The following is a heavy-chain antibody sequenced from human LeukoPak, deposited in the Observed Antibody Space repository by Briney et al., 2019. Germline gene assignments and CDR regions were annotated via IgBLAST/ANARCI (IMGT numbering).Heavy chain of an antibody. J-gene: IGHJ5*02. CDR3: ARELVVVPAAIPFDP. D-gene: IGHD2-2*01. V-gene: IGHV1-69*04. Sequence: SVKVSCKASGGTFSSYAISWVRQAPGQGLEWMGRIIPILGIANYAQKFQGRVTITADKSTSTAYMELSSLRSEDTAVYYCARELVVVPAAIPFDPWGQGTLVTVSS. CDR2: IIPILGIA. CDR1: GGTFSSYA.